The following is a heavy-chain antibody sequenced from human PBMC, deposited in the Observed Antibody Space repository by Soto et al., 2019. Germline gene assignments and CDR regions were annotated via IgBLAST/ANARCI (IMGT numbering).Heavy chain of an antibody. V-gene: IGHV1-46*01. CDR2: INPAGGST. D-gene: IGHD2-8*01. CDR3: ARDQHGHFDFDF. Sequence: QVQLVQSGPELKRPGASVKLSCKASGYSFTDHYIHWVRQAPGQGLEWMGIINPAGGSTNYARKFQGRLTITRDSSTTTVYMELSSLRSDDTAVIYCARDQHGHFDFDFWGQGTLVTVSS. J-gene: IGHJ4*02. CDR1: GYSFTDHY.